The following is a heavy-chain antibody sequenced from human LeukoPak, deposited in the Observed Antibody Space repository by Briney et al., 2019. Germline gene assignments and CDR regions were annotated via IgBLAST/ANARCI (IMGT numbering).Heavy chain of an antibody. CDR2: ISSSGSTI. J-gene: IGHJ5*02. D-gene: IGHD5/OR15-5a*01. V-gene: IGHV3-11*04. Sequence: PGGSLRLSCAASGLTVSSNCMSWVRQAPGKGLEWVSYISSSGSTIYYADSVKGRFTISRDNAKNSLYLQMNSLRAEDTAVYYCARAKSLRSNWFDPWGQGTLVTVSS. CDR3: ARAKSLRSNWFDP. CDR1: GLTVSSNC.